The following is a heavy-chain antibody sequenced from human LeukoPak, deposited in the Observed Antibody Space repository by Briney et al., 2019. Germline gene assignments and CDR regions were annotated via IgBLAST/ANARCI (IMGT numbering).Heavy chain of an antibody. V-gene: IGHV1-18*01. D-gene: IGHD6-13*01. Sequence: ASVKVSCKASGYTFNSYDISWVRQAPGQGLEWMAWISTYNGNTNYAQKVQGRATMTTDTSTSTAYMELRSLRSDDTAVYYCAREEIAAAGVFDYWGQGTLVTVSS. CDR2: ISTYNGNT. CDR3: AREEIAAAGVFDY. CDR1: GYTFNSYD. J-gene: IGHJ4*02.